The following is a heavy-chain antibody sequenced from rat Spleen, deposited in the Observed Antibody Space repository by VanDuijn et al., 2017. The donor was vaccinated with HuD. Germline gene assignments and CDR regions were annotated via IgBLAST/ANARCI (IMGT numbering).Heavy chain of an antibody. CDR2: IWTLGTT. D-gene: IGHD1-9*01. Sequence: QVQLKESGPGLVQPSQTLSLACTVSGFSLTSYHVHWVRQPSGKGLEWMGLIWTLGTTEYNSALKSRLSISRDTSKSQVFLKMNSLQTEDTATYYCARGGTSGYNSYYLDYWGQGVMVSVSA. V-gene: IGHV2-43*01. J-gene: IGHJ2*01. CDR1: GFSLTSYH. CDR3: ARGGTSGYNSYYLDY.